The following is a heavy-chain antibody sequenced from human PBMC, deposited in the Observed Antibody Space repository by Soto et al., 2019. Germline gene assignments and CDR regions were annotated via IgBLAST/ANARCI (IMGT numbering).Heavy chain of an antibody. D-gene: IGHD3-10*01. V-gene: IGHV4-61*03. J-gene: IGHJ6*02. Sequence: QVQLQESGPGLVKPSETLSLTCAVSRGSGRSDSYSWTWIRQTPGKGLEWLGFISNTGNTKYNPSRKSRVTISLDTSKNPFSLRLTSVTAADTAVYFCAREIPRDGYKFGSGAMDVWGQVTTCTVSS. CDR3: AREIPRDGYKFGSGAMDV. CDR2: ISNTGNT. CDR1: RGSGRSDSYS.